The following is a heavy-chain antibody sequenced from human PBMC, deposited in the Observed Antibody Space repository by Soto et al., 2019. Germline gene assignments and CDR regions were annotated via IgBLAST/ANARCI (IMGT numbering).Heavy chain of an antibody. Sequence: LSLTCTVSGGSISSGDYYWSWIRQPPGKGLEWIGYIYYSGSTYYNPSLKSRVTISVDTSKNQFSLKLSSVTAAHTAVYYCALFGVVITEGGYLGQGTRGAVSS. CDR3: ALFGVVITEGGY. D-gene: IGHD3-3*01. CDR1: GGSISSGDYY. J-gene: IGHJ4*02. V-gene: IGHV4-30-4*01. CDR2: IYYSGST.